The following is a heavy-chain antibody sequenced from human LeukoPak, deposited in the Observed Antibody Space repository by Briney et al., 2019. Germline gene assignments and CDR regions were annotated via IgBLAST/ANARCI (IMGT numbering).Heavy chain of an antibody. CDR2: INHSGST. V-gene: IGHV4-34*01. D-gene: IGHD4-17*01. J-gene: IGHJ4*02. CDR3: AASWYDYGDYVPLVY. Sequence: PSETLSLTCAVYGGSLSGYYWSWIRQPPGKGLEWIGEINHSGSTNYNPSLKSRVTISVDTSKNQFSLKLSSVTAADTTVYYCAASWYDYGDYVPLVYWGQGTLVTVSS. CDR1: GGSLSGYY.